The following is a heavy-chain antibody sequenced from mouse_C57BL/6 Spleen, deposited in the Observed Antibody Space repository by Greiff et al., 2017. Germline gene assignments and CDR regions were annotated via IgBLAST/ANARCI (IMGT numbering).Heavy chain of an antibody. V-gene: IGHV1-72*01. CDR1: GYTFTSYW. D-gene: IGHD2-4*01. CDR3: ARVKDYDVVRYAMDY. CDR2: LDPNSGGT. J-gene: IGHJ4*01. Sequence: VQLQPPGAELVKPGASVKLSCQASGYTFTSYWMHWVKPRPGRGLEWFGRLDPNSGGTQYTEKFKSKSPLTVDKPSRTAYMQLSSLTSEDSAVYYCARVKDYDVVRYAMDYWGQGTSVTVSS.